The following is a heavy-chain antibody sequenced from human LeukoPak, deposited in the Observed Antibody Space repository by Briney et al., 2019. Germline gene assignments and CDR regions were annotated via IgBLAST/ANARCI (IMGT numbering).Heavy chain of an antibody. Sequence: SETLSLTCAVYGGSLSTYYWSWIRQPPGKGLEWIGYFYYSGSTNYNPSLKSRVTISVETSKNQFSLKLSSVTAADTAVYYCARHPAAGVATVFDYWGQGTLVTVSS. CDR3: ARHPAAGVATVFDY. CDR1: GGSLSTYY. CDR2: FYYSGST. J-gene: IGHJ4*02. V-gene: IGHV4-59*08. D-gene: IGHD5-12*01.